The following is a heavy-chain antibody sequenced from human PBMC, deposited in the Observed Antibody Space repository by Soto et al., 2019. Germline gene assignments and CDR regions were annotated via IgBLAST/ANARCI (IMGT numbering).Heavy chain of an antibody. V-gene: IGHV3-23*01. J-gene: IGHJ4*02. CDR2: ISGSGGST. Sequence: GGSLRLSCAASGFTFSSYAMSWVRQAPGKGLEWVSAISGSGGSTYYADSVKGRFTISRDNSKNTLYLQMNSLRAEDTAVYYCAKRLAGDIAARPLDYWGQGTLVTVSS. CDR3: AKRLAGDIAARPLDY. D-gene: IGHD6-6*01. CDR1: GFTFSSYA.